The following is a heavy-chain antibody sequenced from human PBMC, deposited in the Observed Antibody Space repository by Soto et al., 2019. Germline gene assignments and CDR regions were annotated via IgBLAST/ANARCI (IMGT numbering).Heavy chain of an antibody. J-gene: IGHJ5*02. CDR3: ARGPKEDSVLVPAAPGVDP. V-gene: IGHV1-8*01. Sequence: QVQLVQSGAEVKKPGASVKVSCKASGYTFTSYDINWVRQATGQGLEWMGWMTPNSGNTGYAQKFQGRVTMTRNTAISTAYMELSSLRSEDTAVYYCARGPKEDSVLVPAAPGVDPWGQGTLVTVSS. CDR2: MTPNSGNT. CDR1: GYTFTSYD. D-gene: IGHD2-2*01.